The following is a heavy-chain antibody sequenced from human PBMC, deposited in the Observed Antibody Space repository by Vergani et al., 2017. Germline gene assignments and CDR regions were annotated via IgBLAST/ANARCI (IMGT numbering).Heavy chain of an antibody. Sequence: EVQLVESGGGLVQPGGSLRLSCAASGFTFSSYWMSWVRQAPGKGLEWVANIKQDGSEKYYVDSVKGRFTISRDNAKNSLYLQMNSLRAEDTAVYYCAGGIAVAGSFYFGVYYYYVMDVWGQGP. V-gene: IGHV3-7*01. CDR3: AGGIAVAGSFYFGVYYYYVMDV. CDR1: GFTFSSYW. J-gene: IGHJ6*02. D-gene: IGHD6-19*01. CDR2: IKQDGSEK.